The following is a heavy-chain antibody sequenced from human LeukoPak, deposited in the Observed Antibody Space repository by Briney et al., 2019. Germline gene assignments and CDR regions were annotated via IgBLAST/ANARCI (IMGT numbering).Heavy chain of an antibody. CDR3: AKVSARGSGWYPYYYYYMDV. J-gene: IGHJ6*03. Sequence: GGSLRLSCAASGFTFSSYGMHWVRQAPGKGLEWVAVIWYDGSNKYYADSVKGRLTISRDNSKNTLYLQMNSLRAEDTAVYYCAKVSARGSGWYPYYYYYMDVWGKGTTVTVSS. V-gene: IGHV3-33*06. CDR1: GFTFSSYG. D-gene: IGHD6-19*01. CDR2: IWYDGSNK.